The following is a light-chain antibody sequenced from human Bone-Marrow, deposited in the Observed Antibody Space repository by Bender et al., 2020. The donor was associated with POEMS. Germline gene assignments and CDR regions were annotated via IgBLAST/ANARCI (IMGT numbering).Light chain of an antibody. V-gene: IGLV3-21*04. CDR3: QVWDSSSNHRV. Sequence: SYALTQPPSVSVAPGKTASITCGGDKIGSKSVHWYKQEPGLAPIMVIFEDRARPSGIPDRISGSNSGNTATLTITGVEVGDEADYYSQVWDSSSNHRVFGGGTKLTVL. CDR2: EDR. J-gene: IGLJ3*02. CDR1: KIGSKS.